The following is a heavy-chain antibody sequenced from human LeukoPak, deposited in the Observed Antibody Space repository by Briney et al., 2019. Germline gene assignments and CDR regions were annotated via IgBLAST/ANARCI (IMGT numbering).Heavy chain of an antibody. V-gene: IGHV1-8*01. D-gene: IGHD4-17*01. J-gene: IGHJ6*03. CDR2: MNPNSGNT. Sequence: GASVKVSCKASGYTFTSCDINWVRQATGQGLEWMGWMNPNSGNTGYAQKFQGRVTMTRNTSISTAYMELSSLRSEDTAVYYCARSTTYYYYMDVWGKGTTVTVSS. CDR1: GYTFTSCD. CDR3: ARSTTYYYYMDV.